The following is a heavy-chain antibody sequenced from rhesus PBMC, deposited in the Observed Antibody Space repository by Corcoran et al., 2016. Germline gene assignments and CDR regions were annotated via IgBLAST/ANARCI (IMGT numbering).Heavy chain of an antibody. Sequence: QVQLQQWGEGLVKPSETLSLTCAVYGGSISSNYWSWIRQPPGKGLDGIGRIRSGGSTNYNPSLKSRVTISIYTSKNQFSLKLSSVTAADTAVYYCARGGGGRIAAGLHYWGQGVLVTVSS. J-gene: IGHJ4*01. CDR1: GGSISSNY. CDR2: IRSGGST. V-gene: IGHV4-160*01. CDR3: ARGGGGRIAAGLHY. D-gene: IGHD6-13*01.